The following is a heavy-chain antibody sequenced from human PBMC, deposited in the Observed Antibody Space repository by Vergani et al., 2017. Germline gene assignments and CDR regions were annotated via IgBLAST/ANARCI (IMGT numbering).Heavy chain of an antibody. CDR2: MNPRGGST. D-gene: IGHD4-17*01. V-gene: IGHV1-46*01. CDR1: GYTFTSYD. Sequence: QVQLVQSGAEVKKPGASVKVSCTASGYTFTSYDMHWVRQAPGQGLEWMGIMNPRGGSTSYAQKFQGRVTMTRDTSTSTVCMELSGLGSEYTAVYYCARDADMPDYGAYISAGVHYYSYYMAVWSKGTTVTV. CDR3: ARDADMPDYGAYISAGVHYYSYYMAV. J-gene: IGHJ6*03.